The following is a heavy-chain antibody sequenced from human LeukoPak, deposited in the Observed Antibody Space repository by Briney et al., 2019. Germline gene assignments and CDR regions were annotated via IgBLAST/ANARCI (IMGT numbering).Heavy chain of an antibody. CDR1: GFTFSNYA. V-gene: IGHV3-23*01. Sequence: GGSLRLSCAASGFTFSNYAMNWVRQAPGKGLEWVSVINYSGGSTFYADSVKGRFTISRDNSKNTLFVQMNSLRAEDTAVYYCAKGYSGFPRDYFDYWGQGTPVTVSS. J-gene: IGHJ4*02. CDR3: AKGYSGFPRDYFDY. CDR2: INYSGGST. D-gene: IGHD5-12*01.